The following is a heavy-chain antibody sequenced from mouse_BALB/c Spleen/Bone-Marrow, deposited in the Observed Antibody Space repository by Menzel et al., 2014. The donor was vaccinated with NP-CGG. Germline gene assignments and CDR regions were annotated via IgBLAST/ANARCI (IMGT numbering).Heavy chain of an antibody. CDR1: GFNIKGTY. CDR2: IDPENGNI. V-gene: IGHV14-3*02. J-gene: IGHJ2*01. CDR3: TRRGFDF. Sequence: EVQLQESGAELVKPGASVKLSCTASGFNIKGTYIHWVKRRPEQGLEWIGRIDPENGNIKYDPKFQVKATITADTSSNTAYLQLSSLTSEDTAVYYCTRRGFDFWGQGTTLTVSS.